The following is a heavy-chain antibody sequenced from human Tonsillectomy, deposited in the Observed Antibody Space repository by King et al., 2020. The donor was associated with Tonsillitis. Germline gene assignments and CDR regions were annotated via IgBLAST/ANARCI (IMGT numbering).Heavy chain of an antibody. CDR3: ITGLSRTNGDS. CDR1: GFTFSDAW. J-gene: IGHJ4*02. V-gene: IGHV3-15*01. Sequence: VQLVESGGGLVKPGGSLRLSCAASGFTFSDAWMSWVRQAPGKGLEWVGRIMRKSDGATTDYAAPVWGRFTISRDDSKTTLYLQMNNLKTEDTGVYNCITGLSRTNGDSWGQGTLVTVSS. CDR2: IMRKSDGATT. D-gene: IGHD1-14*01.